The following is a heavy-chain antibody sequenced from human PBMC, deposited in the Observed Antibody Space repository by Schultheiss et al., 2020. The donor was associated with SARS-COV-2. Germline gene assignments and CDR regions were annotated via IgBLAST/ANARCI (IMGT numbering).Heavy chain of an antibody. D-gene: IGHD1-26*01. CDR2: IYYSGST. CDR1: GGSISSGGYY. Sequence: SETLSLTCTVSGGSISSGGYYWSWIRQHPGKGLEWIGYIYYSGSTYYNPSLKSRVTISVDTSKNQFSLKLSSVTAADTALYYCARDRPPAWGYWGQGTLVTVSS. J-gene: IGHJ4*02. CDR3: ARDRPPAWGY. V-gene: IGHV4-31*03.